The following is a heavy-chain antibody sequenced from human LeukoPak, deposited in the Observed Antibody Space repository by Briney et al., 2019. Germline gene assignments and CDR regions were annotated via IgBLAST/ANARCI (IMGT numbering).Heavy chain of an antibody. D-gene: IGHD6-19*01. J-gene: IGHJ4*02. CDR2: IIPILGIA. Sequence: SVKVSCKASGGTFSSYAISWVRQAPGQGLEWMGRIIPILGIANYAQKFQGRVTITADKSTSTAYMELSSLRSEDTAVYYCARDRRFIAVAGTGHDYWGQGTLVTVSS. CDR1: GGTFSSYA. V-gene: IGHV1-69*04. CDR3: ARDRRFIAVAGTGHDY.